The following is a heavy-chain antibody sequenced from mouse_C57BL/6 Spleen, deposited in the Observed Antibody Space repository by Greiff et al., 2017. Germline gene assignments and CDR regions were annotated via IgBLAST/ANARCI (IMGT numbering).Heavy chain of an antibody. V-gene: IGHV1-80*01. J-gene: IGHJ4*01. CDR1: GYAFSSYW. D-gene: IGHD4-1*01. CDR3: ARSQLTGYYAMDY. CDR2: IYPGDGDT. Sequence: QVQLQQSGAELVKPGASVKISCKASGYAFSSYWMNWVKQRPGKGLEWIGQIYPGDGDTNYNGKFKGKATLTADKSSSTAYMQLSSLTSEDSAVDFCARSQLTGYYAMDYWGQGTSVTVSS.